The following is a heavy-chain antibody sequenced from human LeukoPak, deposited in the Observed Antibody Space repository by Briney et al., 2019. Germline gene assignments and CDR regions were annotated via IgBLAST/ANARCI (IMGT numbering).Heavy chain of an antibody. CDR3: ARGRGGNFDY. CDR2: IYYSGST. J-gene: IGHJ4*02. CDR1: GGSISSYY. V-gene: IGHV4-59*01. D-gene: IGHD2-15*01. Sequence: SETLSLTCTVSGGSISSYYWSWIRQPPGKGLEWIGYIYYSGSTNYNPSLKSRVTISVNTSKNQFSLKLSSVTAADTAVYYCARGRGGNFDYWGQGTLVTVSS.